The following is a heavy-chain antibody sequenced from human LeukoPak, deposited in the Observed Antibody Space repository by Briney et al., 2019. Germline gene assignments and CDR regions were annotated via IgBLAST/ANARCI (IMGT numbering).Heavy chain of an antibody. V-gene: IGHV4-39*07. CDR1: GGSISSSSYY. J-gene: IGHJ5*02. CDR3: ARASAGWFDP. CDR2: IYYSGST. Sequence: SETLSLTCTVSGGSISSSSYYWGWIRQPPGKGLEWIANIYYSGSTYYNPSLKSRVTISIDTSKNQFSLRLTSVAAADTAVYYCARASAGWFDPWGQGTLVTVSS.